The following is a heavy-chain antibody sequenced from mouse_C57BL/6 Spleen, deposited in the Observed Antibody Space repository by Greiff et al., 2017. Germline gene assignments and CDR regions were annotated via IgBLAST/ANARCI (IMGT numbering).Heavy chain of an antibody. CDR2: IWSDGST. Sequence: VQLQESGPGLVAPSQSLSITCTVSGFSLTSYGVHWVRQPPGKGLEWLVVIWSDGSTTYNSALKSRLSISKDNSKSQVFLKMNSLQTDDTAMYYCARHITTVVDYYAMDYWGQGTSVTVSS. D-gene: IGHD1-1*01. J-gene: IGHJ4*01. CDR1: GFSLTSYG. V-gene: IGHV2-6-1*01. CDR3: ARHITTVVDYYAMDY.